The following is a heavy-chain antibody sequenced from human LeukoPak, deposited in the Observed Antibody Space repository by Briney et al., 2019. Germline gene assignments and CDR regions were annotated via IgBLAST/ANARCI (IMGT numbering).Heavy chain of an antibody. V-gene: IGHV4-30-2*01. Sequence: SETLSLTCTVSGGSISSGGYYWSWIRQPPGKGLEWIGYIYHSGSTYYNPSLKSRVTISVDRSKNQFSLKLSSVTAADTAVYYCARGNGYYRYFDLWGRGTLVTVSS. D-gene: IGHD4-17*01. CDR2: IYHSGST. CDR1: GGSISSGGYY. CDR3: ARGNGYYRYFDL. J-gene: IGHJ2*01.